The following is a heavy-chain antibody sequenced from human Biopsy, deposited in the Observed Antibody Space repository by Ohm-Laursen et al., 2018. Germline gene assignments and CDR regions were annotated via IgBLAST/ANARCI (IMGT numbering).Heavy chain of an antibody. V-gene: IGHV4-39*01. Sequence: SETLSLTCIVSGGSISDSTYHWGWIRQSPGKGLEWIGNIYYSGNTDYSPSLKSRVTISVDTSNNQFSLKLRLVTAADTAVYYCARQVDFWSGYVDYWGQGTLVAVSS. D-gene: IGHD3-3*01. CDR1: GGSISDSTYH. J-gene: IGHJ4*02. CDR3: ARQVDFWSGYVDY. CDR2: IYYSGNT.